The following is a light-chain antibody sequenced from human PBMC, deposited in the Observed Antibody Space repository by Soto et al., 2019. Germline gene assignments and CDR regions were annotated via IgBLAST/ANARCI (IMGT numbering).Light chain of an antibody. CDR2: DDS. Sequence: QSALTQPASVSGSPGQSITISCTGTSSDVGGYNYVSWYQQHPGKAPKLMIYDDSNRPSGVSNRFSGSKSGTTASLTISGLQAEDEADYYCSSYTSSSTLGVFGTGTKVTVL. CDR1: SSDVGGYNY. J-gene: IGLJ1*01. V-gene: IGLV2-14*01. CDR3: SSYTSSSTLGV.